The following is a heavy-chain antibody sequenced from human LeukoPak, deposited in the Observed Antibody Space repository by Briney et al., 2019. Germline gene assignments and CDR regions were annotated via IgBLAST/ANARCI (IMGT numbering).Heavy chain of an antibody. Sequence: GGSLRLSCAASEFTLRGYNMHWVRQAPGKGLEWVSYISTSSTYIYYADSVKGRFTISRDNAKNSLYLHMDSLRAEDTAVYYCARDASGSSIGLIDFWGQGTLVTVSS. CDR2: ISTSSTYI. V-gene: IGHV3-21*01. CDR3: ARDASGSSIGLIDF. J-gene: IGHJ4*02. D-gene: IGHD1-26*01. CDR1: EFTLRGYN.